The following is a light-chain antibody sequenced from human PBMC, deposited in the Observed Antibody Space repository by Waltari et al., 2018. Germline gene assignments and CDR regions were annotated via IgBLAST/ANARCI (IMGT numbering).Light chain of an antibody. J-gene: IGKJ2*01. CDR2: HAS. V-gene: IGKV3-15*01. CDR1: RHIGGS. CDR3: QQYNDWPPYT. Sequence: MTQSPDTLSMSAGESVTLSCRASRHIGGSLAWYQQKAGQAPRLLFYHASPRATGVADRFSAAGSGTDFTLTISSLRSEDSAVYYCQQYNDWPPYTFGQGTKLE.